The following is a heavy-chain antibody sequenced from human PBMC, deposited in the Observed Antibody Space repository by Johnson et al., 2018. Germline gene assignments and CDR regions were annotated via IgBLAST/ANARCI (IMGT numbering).Heavy chain of an antibody. Sequence: VRQMPGKGLEWMGIIYPGDSDTRYSPSFQGQVTISADKSISTAYLPWSSLKASDTAWYYCARRSTAIPGAFDIWGQGTMVTVSS. J-gene: IGHJ3*02. V-gene: IGHV5-51*01. D-gene: IGHD5-18*01. CDR3: ARRSTAIPGAFDI. CDR2: IYPGDSDT.